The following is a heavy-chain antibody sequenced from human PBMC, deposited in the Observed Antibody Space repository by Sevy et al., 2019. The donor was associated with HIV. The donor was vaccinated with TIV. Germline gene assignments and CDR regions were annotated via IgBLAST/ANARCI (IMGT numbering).Heavy chain of an antibody. CDR1: GFTFTSYS. V-gene: IGHV3-21*01. Sequence: GGSLRLSCAASGFTFTSYSMTWFRQAPGTGLEWVSSISKHSNYIYYASSVEGRFTISRDNAQDSLYLQMTSLRAEDTGLYYCARSTYYYASGTFRESDFWGQRTLVTVSS. J-gene: IGHJ4*02. D-gene: IGHD3-10*01. CDR2: ISKHSNYI. CDR3: ARSTYYYASGTFRESDF.